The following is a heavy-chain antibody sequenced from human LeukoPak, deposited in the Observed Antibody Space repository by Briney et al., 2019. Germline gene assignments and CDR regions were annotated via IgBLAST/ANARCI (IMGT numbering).Heavy chain of an antibody. CDR1: GGSITSNNW. V-gene: IGHV4-4*02. Sequence: NPSETLSLTCAVSGGSITSNNWWNWVRQPPGKGLEWIGEIYHSGTTNYNSSLKSRVTISVDKSKNQFSLRLTSVTAADTAVYYCAKDLGSSRPRGDCWGQGTLVTVSS. CDR3: AKDLGSSRPRGDC. J-gene: IGHJ4*02. D-gene: IGHD6-6*01. CDR2: IYHSGTT.